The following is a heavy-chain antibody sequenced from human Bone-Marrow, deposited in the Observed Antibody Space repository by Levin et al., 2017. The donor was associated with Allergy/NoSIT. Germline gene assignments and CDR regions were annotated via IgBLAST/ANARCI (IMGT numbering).Heavy chain of an antibody. CDR3: AKDATSSPRTQTWFDP. Sequence: SLKISCVASGFTFDDYAMHWVRQAPGKGLEWVSGISWNSGTIAYADSVKGRFTISRDNAKNSLYLQMNSLRAEDTALYYCAKDATSSPRTQTWFDPWGQGSLVTVSS. CDR1: GFTFDDYA. D-gene: IGHD2-2*01. CDR2: ISWNSGTI. V-gene: IGHV3-9*01. J-gene: IGHJ5*02.